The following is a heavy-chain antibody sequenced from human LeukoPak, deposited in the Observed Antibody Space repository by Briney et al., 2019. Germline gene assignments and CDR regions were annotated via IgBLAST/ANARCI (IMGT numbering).Heavy chain of an antibody. D-gene: IGHD4-11*01. J-gene: IGHJ6*04. CDR2: IHHSEST. Sequence: PSETLSLTCDVSGDSISSRNWWSWVRRSPRKGLEWIGEIHHSESTNSNPSLKSRVTISVDKSKNQISLKLTSVTAADTAVYFCARSPYTYYAMAVWGKGTTVTVSS. V-gene: IGHV4-4*02. CDR3: ARSPYTYYAMAV. CDR1: GDSISSRNW.